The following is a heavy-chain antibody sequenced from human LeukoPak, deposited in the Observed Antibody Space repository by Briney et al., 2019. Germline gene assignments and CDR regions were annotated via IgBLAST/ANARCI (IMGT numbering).Heavy chain of an antibody. Sequence: SETLSLTCTVSGGSISSSSYYWGWIRQPPGKGLEWIGSIYYSGSTYYNPSLKSRVTISVDTSKNQFSLKLSSVTAADTAVYYCARRLRYFDWLLVGAFDIWGQGTMVTVSS. V-gene: IGHV4-39*07. CDR2: IYYSGST. D-gene: IGHD3-9*01. CDR1: GGSISSSSYY. CDR3: ARRLRYFDWLLVGAFDI. J-gene: IGHJ3*02.